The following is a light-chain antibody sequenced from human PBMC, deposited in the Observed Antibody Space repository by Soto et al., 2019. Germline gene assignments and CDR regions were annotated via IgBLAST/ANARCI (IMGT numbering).Light chain of an antibody. CDR3: QHYGSPLT. V-gene: IGKV3-20*01. CDR1: QSVRSSY. CDR2: GAS. J-gene: IGKJ4*01. Sequence: EIVLTQSPGTLSLSPWGRATLSCRASQSVRSSYLAWYQQRPGQAPRLLISGASFRATGIPDRFSGSGSGTDFTLTISRLEPEDFAVYYCQHYGSPLTFGGGTKVEIK.